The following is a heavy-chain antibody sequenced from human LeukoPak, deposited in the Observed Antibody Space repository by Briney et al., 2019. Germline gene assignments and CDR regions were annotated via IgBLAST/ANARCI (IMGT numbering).Heavy chain of an antibody. J-gene: IGHJ4*02. D-gene: IGHD6-13*01. Sequence: SETLSLTCAVYGGSFSGYYWSWIRQPPGKGLEWIGEINHSGSTNYNPSLKSRVTISVDTSKNQFSLKLSSVTAADTAVYYCARAVYSSSWYDYWGQGTLVTVSS. CDR2: INHSGST. CDR1: GGSFSGYY. V-gene: IGHV4-34*01. CDR3: ARAVYSSSWYDY.